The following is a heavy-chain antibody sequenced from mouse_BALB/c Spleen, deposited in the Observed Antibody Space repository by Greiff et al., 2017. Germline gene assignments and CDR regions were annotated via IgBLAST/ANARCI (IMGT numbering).Heavy chain of an antibody. Sequence: VQLQQSGPDLVKPGASVKISCKASGYSFTGYYMHWVKQRPGQGLEWIGNIYPGSGSTNYDEKFKSKATLTVDTSSSTAYMQLSSLTSEDSAVYYCTRSRGVTREGFAYWGQGTLVTVSA. D-gene: IGHD2-3*01. CDR3: TRSRGVTREGFAY. CDR2: IYPGSGST. J-gene: IGHJ3*01. CDR1: GYSFTGYY. V-gene: IGHV1-55*01.